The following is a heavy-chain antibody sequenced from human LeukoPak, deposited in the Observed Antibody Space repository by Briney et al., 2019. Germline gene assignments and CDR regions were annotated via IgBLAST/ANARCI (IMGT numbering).Heavy chain of an antibody. V-gene: IGHV3-53*01. J-gene: IGHJ2*01. Sequence: PGGSLRLSCAASGFTVSSNYMSWVRQAPGKGLEWVSVIYSGGSTYYADSVKGRFTISRDNSKNTLYLQMNSLRAEDTAVYCCARDRVYSRSSKLGYFDLWGRGTLVTVSS. CDR1: GFTVSSNY. CDR2: IYSGGST. D-gene: IGHD6-13*01. CDR3: ARDRVYSRSSKLGYFDL.